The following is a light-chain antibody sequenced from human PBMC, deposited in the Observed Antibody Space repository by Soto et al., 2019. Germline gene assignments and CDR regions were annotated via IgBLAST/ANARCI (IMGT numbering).Light chain of an antibody. CDR2: DAS. Sequence: DVQMTQSPSTLSASVGDRVTITCRACQSIGLWLAWYQEKPGKAPKPLVYDASSLQTGVSSRFSGSGSGTEFTLTISNLKPDDFATYSCHQYSVFPWTFGQGTKVEIK. J-gene: IGKJ1*01. CDR1: QSIGLW. V-gene: IGKV1-5*01. CDR3: HQYSVFPWT.